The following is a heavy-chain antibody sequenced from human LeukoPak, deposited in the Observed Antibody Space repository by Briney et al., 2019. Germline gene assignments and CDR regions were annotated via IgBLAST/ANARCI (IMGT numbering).Heavy chain of an antibody. V-gene: IGHV3-23*01. J-gene: IGHJ4*02. Sequence: GGSLRLSCAASGFTFSTYAMTWVRQAPGKGLEWVSSIGGSGDSTYYADSVKGRFTISRDNSRNTLYLQMNSLRAEDTAVYYWANAYGPAGGTFDFWGQGTLVTVSS. CDR3: ANAYGPAGGTFDF. D-gene: IGHD6-13*01. CDR1: GFTFSTYA. CDR2: IGGSGDST.